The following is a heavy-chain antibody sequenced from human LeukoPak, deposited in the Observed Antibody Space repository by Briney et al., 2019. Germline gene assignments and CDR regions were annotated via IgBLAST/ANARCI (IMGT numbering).Heavy chain of an antibody. V-gene: IGHV1-8*01. CDR2: TNPNTGNT. D-gene: IGHD2-21*01. Sequence: ASVKVSCKASGYTFTSYDINWVRQATGQGLEWIGFTNPNTGNTVYAQKFQGRVIMTSDTSINTAYMELSSLTSDDTAVYYCARAGIASAYYYYYYMDVWGKGTTVTISS. CDR3: ARAGIASAYYYYYYMDV. J-gene: IGHJ6*03. CDR1: GYTFTSYD.